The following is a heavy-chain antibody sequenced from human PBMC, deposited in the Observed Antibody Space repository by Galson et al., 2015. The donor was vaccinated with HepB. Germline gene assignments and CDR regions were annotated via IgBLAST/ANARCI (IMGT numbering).Heavy chain of an antibody. CDR1: GGTFNKYN. J-gene: IGHJ5*02. D-gene: IGHD6-13*01. CDR3: ATSRAAAATAGNWFDP. Sequence: SVKVSCKASGGTFNKYNFSWVRRAPGQGFEWIGRILPSLDIANYAQKFQGRVTITADRSTSTAYMELSSLRSEDTAIYYCATSRAAAATAGNWFDPWGQGTLVTVSS. CDR2: ILPSLDIA. V-gene: IGHV1-69*02.